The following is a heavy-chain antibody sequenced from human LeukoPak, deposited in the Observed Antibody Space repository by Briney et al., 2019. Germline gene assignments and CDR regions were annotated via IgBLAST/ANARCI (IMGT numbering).Heavy chain of an antibody. V-gene: IGHV3-23*01. CDR3: ARDYYGSGTFDY. CDR2: ISGSGGST. Sequence: GGSLRLSCAASGFTFSSYAMSWVRQAPGKGLEWVSAISGSGGSTYYADSVKGRFTISRDNAKNSLYLQMNSLRAEDTAVYYCARDYYGSGTFDYWGQGSLVTVSS. CDR1: GFTFSSYA. J-gene: IGHJ4*02. D-gene: IGHD3-10*01.